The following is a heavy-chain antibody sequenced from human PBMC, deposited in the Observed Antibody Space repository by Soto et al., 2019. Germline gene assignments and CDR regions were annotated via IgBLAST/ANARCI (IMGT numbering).Heavy chain of an antibody. CDR2: INPNSGGT. CDR1: GYTFTGYY. Sequence: ASVKVSCKASGYTFTGYYMHWVRQAPGQGLEWMGWINPNSGGTNYAQKFQGRVTMTRDTSISPAYMELSRLRSDDTAVYYCARGRGYRYGSVGHYYGMDAWGQGTTVTVSS. CDR3: ARGRGYRYGSVGHYYGMDA. D-gene: IGHD5-18*01. J-gene: IGHJ6*02. V-gene: IGHV1-2*02.